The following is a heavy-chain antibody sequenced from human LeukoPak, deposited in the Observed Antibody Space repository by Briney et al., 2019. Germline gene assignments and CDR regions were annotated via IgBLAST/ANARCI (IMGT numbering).Heavy chain of an antibody. V-gene: IGHV4-4*02. CDR3: ARVGGGYGGSHFDY. CDR1: GDSVSSDNW. D-gene: IGHD5-12*01. J-gene: IGHJ4*02. CDR2: TFHRGSP. Sequence: SETLSLTCAVSGDSVSSDNWWSWVRQPPGRGLEWIGETFHRGSPNYNPSLESRVTISLDKSKNQLSLHLISVTAADTAVYYCARVGGGYGGSHFDYWGQGTLVTVSS.